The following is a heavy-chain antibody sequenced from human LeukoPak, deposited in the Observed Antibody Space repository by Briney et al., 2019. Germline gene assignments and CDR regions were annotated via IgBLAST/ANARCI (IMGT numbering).Heavy chain of an antibody. CDR2: ISTYNTNT. V-gene: IGHV1-18*01. D-gene: IGHD6-13*01. CDR1: GYTFTSYG. CDR3: ARDPITAAISNYYYYYMDV. Sequence: ASVKVSCKASGYTFTSYGISWVRQAPGQGLEWMGWISTYNTNTNYAQKFQGRVTMTRDTSISTAYMELSRLRSDDTAVYYCARDPITAAISNYYYYYMDVWGKGTTVTVSS. J-gene: IGHJ6*03.